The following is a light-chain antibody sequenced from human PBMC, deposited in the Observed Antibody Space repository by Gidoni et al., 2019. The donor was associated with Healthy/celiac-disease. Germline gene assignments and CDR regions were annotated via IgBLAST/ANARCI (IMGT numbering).Light chain of an antibody. V-gene: IGKV3-11*01. Sequence: EIVLTQSPATLSLSPGERATLSCSASQSVSSYLAWYQQKPGQAPRLLIDDASNRATGIPARFSGSGSGTDFTLTISSLEPEDFAVYYCQQRSNWPWTFXQXTKVXIK. CDR1: QSVSSY. CDR2: DAS. CDR3: QQRSNWPWT. J-gene: IGKJ1*01.